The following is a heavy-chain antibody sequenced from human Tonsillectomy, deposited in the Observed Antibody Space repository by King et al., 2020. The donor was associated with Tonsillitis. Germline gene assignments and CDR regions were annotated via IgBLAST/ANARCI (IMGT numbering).Heavy chain of an antibody. J-gene: IGHJ6*03. CDR1: GYSFTSYW. D-gene: IGHD3-22*01. CDR2: IDPSDSYT. Sequence: QLVQSGAEVKKPGESLRISCKGSGYSFTSYWINWVRQMPGKGLEWMGRIDPSDSYTNYSPSFQGHVTSSADKSISTAYLQWSSLKASDTAMYYCATRYYYDSSGPDINYYYYMDVWGKGTTVTVSS. V-gene: IGHV5-10-1*01. CDR3: ATRYYYDSSGPDINYYYYMDV.